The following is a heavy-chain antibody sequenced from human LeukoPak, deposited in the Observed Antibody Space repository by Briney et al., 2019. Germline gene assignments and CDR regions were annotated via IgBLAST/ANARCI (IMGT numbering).Heavy chain of an antibody. D-gene: IGHD4-17*01. V-gene: IGHV3-30*04. CDR1: GFTFSSYA. J-gene: IGHJ4*02. Sequence: PGGSLRLSCAASGFTFSSYAMHWVRQAPGKGLEWVAVISYDGSNKYYADSVKGRFTISRDNSKNTLYLQMNSLRAEDTAVYYCAKLGSSTVTSDFWGQGTLVTVSS. CDR2: ISYDGSNK. CDR3: AKLGSSTVTSDF.